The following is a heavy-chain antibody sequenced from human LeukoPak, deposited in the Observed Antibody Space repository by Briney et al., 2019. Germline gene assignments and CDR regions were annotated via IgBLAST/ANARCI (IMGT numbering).Heavy chain of an antibody. CDR3: ASGEAVAGTRVLDY. CDR1: GGTFISYA. D-gene: IGHD6-19*01. Sequence: SVKVSCKASGGTFISYAISWVRQAPGQGQEWMGGIIPIFGTANYAQKFQGRVTITTNESTRTDYMELSSLRSEDTAVYYCASGEAVAGTRVLDYWGQGTLVTVSS. V-gene: IGHV1-69*05. CDR2: IIPIFGTA. J-gene: IGHJ4*02.